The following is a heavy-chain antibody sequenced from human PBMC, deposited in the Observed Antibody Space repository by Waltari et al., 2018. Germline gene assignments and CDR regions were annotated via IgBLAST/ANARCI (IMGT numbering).Heavy chain of an antibody. CDR1: GYTFTDFY. V-gene: IGHV1-46*04. D-gene: IGHD2-2*01. Sequence: QVQLVQSGAEVKKPGASVKVSCKASGYTFTDFYMHWVRQAPGQGLEWMGIVNPNGGSTTYAQKLQDRGTMTRETSTSTVYMELSSLRSEDTAVYYCARAGSTLIWGVAEWGQGTLVTVSS. CDR2: VNPNGGST. J-gene: IGHJ4*02. CDR3: ARAGSTLIWGVAE.